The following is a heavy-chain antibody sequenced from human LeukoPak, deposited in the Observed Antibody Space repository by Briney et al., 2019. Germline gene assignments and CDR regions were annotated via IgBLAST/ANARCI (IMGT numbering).Heavy chain of an antibody. J-gene: IGHJ4*02. Sequence: GRSLRLSCAASGFTFSSYGMHWVRQAPGKGLEWVAVISYDGSNKYYADSVKGRFTISRDNSKNTLYLQMNSLRAEDTAVYYCAKDQDSSSLDYWGQGTLVTVSS. D-gene: IGHD6-13*01. CDR2: ISYDGSNK. CDR1: GFTFSSYG. CDR3: AKDQDSSSLDY. V-gene: IGHV3-30*18.